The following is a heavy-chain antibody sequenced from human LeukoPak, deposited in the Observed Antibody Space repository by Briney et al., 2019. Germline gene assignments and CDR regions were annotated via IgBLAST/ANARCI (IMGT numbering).Heavy chain of an antibody. Sequence: GGSLRLSCAASGVTFSSYGMHWVRQAPGKGLEWVAVISYDGSNKYYADSVKGRFTISRDNSKNTLYLQMNSLRAEDTAVYYCAKDAGGYFDYWGQGTLVTVSS. CDR1: GVTFSSYG. D-gene: IGHD3-10*01. V-gene: IGHV3-30*18. CDR3: AKDAGGYFDY. J-gene: IGHJ4*02. CDR2: ISYDGSNK.